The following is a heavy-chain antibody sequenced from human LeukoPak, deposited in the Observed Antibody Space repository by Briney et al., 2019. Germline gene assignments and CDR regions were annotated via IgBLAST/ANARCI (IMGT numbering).Heavy chain of an antibody. CDR2: IIPIFGTA. CDR1: GGTFSSYA. V-gene: IGHV1-69*13. CDR3: ASASGITIFGVVITPPFDY. Sequence: VASVKVSCKASGGTFSSYAISWVRQAPGQGLEWMGGIIPIFGTANYAQKFQGRVTITADESTSTAYMELSSLRSEDTAVYYCASASGITIFGVVITPPFDYWGQGTLVTVSS. D-gene: IGHD3-3*01. J-gene: IGHJ4*02.